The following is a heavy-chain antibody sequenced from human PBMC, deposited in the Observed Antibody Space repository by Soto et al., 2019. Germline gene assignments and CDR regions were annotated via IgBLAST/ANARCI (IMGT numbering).Heavy chain of an antibody. Sequence: KTSETLSLTCSVSGGPFTAYYWTWIRQIPGKGLEWIGHVSYAGATKYNPSLESRIAISPDTSKNQISLTVRSVTAADAAIYYCESDRSGSYETFDYWGQGIRVTVSS. J-gene: IGHJ4*02. CDR2: VSYAGAT. CDR1: GGPFTAYY. CDR3: ESDRSGSYETFDY. V-gene: IGHV4-59*01. D-gene: IGHD6-19*01.